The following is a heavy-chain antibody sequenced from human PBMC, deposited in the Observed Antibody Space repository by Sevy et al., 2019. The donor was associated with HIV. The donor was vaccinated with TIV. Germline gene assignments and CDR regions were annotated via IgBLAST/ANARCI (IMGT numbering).Heavy chain of an antibody. V-gene: IGHV3-21*04. CDR1: GFNFRTYS. J-gene: IGHJ4*02. D-gene: IGHD3-3*01. Sequence: GGSLRLSCAASGFNFRTYSMNWVRQAPGKGLEWLSSISDDSRYIYYSDSVKGRFTISRANAKNLLFLQMNNLRVEDTAIYYCARDFTIFGVVWGVDYWGQGNLVTVSS. CDR2: ISDDSRYI. CDR3: ARDFTIFGVVWGVDY.